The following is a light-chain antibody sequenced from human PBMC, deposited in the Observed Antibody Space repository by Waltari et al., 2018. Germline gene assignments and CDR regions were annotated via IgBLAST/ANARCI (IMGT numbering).Light chain of an antibody. J-gene: IGKJ1*01. CDR1: QSILYSSNDKNY. CDR3: QQYYRSRT. V-gene: IGKV4-1*01. Sequence: DIVMTQSPDSLAVSLGERATINCKSSQSILYSSNDKNYLAWYQQKPGQPPKLLIYWASTRESGVPDRFIGSGSGTDFTLTISSLQAEDVAVYYCQQYYRSRTFGQGTKVEIK. CDR2: WAS.